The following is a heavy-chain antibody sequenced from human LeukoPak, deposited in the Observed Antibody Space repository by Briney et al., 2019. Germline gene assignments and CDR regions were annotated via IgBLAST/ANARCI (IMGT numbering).Heavy chain of an antibody. Sequence: KPSETLSLTCIVSVGSISSSTYYWGWIRQPPGKGLEWIGRIYYSGGTYYNASLKSRVTISADMSKIQFSLKLSSVTAADTAVYYCARLLSGSSSWHGDANDIWGQGTMVTVSS. J-gene: IGHJ3*02. V-gene: IGHV4-39*01. CDR3: ARLLSGSSSWHGDANDI. D-gene: IGHD6-13*01. CDR1: VGSISSSTYY. CDR2: IYYSGGT.